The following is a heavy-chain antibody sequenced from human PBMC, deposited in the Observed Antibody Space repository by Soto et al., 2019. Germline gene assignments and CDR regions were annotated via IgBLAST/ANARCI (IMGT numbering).Heavy chain of an antibody. V-gene: IGHV3-23*01. D-gene: IGHD3-3*01. CDR2: ISGSGGST. CDR1: GFTFSSYA. CDR3: AKDPRSPYDFWSGYYADFDY. Sequence: GGSLRLSCAASGFTFSSYAMSWVRQAPGKGLEWVSAISGSGGSTYYADSVKGRFTISRDNSKNTLYLQMNSLRAEDTAVYYCAKDPRSPYDFWSGYYADFDYWGQGTQVTVSS. J-gene: IGHJ4*02.